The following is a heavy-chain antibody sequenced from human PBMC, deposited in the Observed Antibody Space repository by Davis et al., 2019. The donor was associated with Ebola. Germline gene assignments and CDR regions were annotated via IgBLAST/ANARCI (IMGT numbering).Heavy chain of an antibody. V-gene: IGHV3-9*01. D-gene: IGHD3-16*01. CDR3: AKGQDSGGGMDV. J-gene: IGHJ6*02. CDR1: GFTFDDYA. Sequence: SLKIPCAASGFTFDDYAMHWVRQAPGKGLEWVSGISWNSGSIGYADSVKGRFTISRDNAKNSLYLQMNSLRAEDTALYYCAKGQDSGGGMDVWGQGTTVTVSS. CDR2: ISWNSGSI.